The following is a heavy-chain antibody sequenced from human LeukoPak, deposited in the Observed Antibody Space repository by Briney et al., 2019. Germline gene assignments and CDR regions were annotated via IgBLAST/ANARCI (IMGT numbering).Heavy chain of an antibody. V-gene: IGHV4-39*07. CDR3: ARELVPRGTYSYDSSGYPFDY. CDR2: IYYCGST. J-gene: IGHJ4*02. Sequence: AETLSLPCTVSGGSINSSSYYWGWIRQPPGRGLEWIGRIYYCGSTYYHPPLKRRVTISVDTSKNQLSLTLSSVTAADTAVYYCARELVPRGTYSYDSSGYPFDYWGQGTLVTVSS. D-gene: IGHD3-22*01. CDR1: GGSINSSSYY.